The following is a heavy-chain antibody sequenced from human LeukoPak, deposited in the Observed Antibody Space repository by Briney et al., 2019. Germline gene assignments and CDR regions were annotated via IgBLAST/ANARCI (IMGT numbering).Heavy chain of an antibody. Sequence: PGGSLRLSCAASGFTFSSYAMSWVRQAPGKGLDWVSVISASGRNTYYSESAKGQFTISRDNSKNTLYLQMSSLRAEDTAVYYCVRRGSNYPYYMDVWGKGTTVTVFS. J-gene: IGHJ6*03. CDR3: VRRGSNYPYYMDV. CDR1: GFTFSSYA. CDR2: ISASGRNT. V-gene: IGHV3-23*01.